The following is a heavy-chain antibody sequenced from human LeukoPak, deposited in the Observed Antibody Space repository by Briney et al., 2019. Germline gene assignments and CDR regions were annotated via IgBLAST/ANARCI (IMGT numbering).Heavy chain of an antibody. D-gene: IGHD3-9*01. J-gene: IGHJ4*02. CDR3: ARDPNYDILTGDFDY. CDR2: INTNTGNP. V-gene: IGHV7-4-1*02. Sequence: ASVKVSCKASGCTFTSYAMNWVRQAPGQGLEWMGWINTNTGNPTYAQGFTGRFVFSLDTSVSTAYLQISSLKAEDTAVYYCARDPNYDILTGDFDYWGQGTLVTVSS. CDR1: GCTFTSYA.